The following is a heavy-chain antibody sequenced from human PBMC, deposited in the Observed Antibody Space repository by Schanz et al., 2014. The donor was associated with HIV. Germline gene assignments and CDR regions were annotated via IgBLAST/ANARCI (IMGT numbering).Heavy chain of an antibody. D-gene: IGHD3-10*01. CDR1: GFTFTSSA. CDR3: AADSEWFGESPSAFDI. CDR2: IVVGSGNT. Sequence: QAQLVQSGAEVKKPGTSVKVSCKASGFTFTSSAVQWVRQARGQRLEWIGWIVVGSGNTNYAQKFQERVTITRDMSTSTAYMELSSLRSEDTAVYYCAADSEWFGESPSAFDIWGQGTMVTVSS. V-gene: IGHV1-58*01. J-gene: IGHJ3*02.